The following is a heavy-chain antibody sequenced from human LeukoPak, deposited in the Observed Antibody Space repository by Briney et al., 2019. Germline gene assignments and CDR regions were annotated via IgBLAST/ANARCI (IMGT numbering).Heavy chain of an antibody. V-gene: IGHV4-31*03. J-gene: IGHJ6*03. CDR3: ARSEPVYYYYMDV. CDR1: GGSISSGDYY. CDR2: ISYSGST. Sequence: SETLSLACTVSGGSISSGDYYWGWIRQHPGEGLEWVGYISYSGSTYYNPSLTSRLTISVDTSKNQFSLRLISVTAADTAVYYCARSEPVYYYYMDVWGKGTTVTVSS.